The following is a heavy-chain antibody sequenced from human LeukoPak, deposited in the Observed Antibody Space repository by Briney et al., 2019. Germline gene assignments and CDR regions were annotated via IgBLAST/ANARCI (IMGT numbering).Heavy chain of an antibody. CDR2: IYTSGST. CDR3: ARVRSSTSWDFDY. J-gene: IGHJ4*02. CDR1: GGSISSFY. V-gene: IGHV4-4*07. D-gene: IGHD2-2*01. Sequence: SETLSLTCTVSGGSISSFYWSWVRQPAGKGLELIGRIYTSGSTNYNPSLKSRVTMSVDTSKNQFSLKLSSVTAADTAVYFCARVRSSTSWDFDYWGQGTLVTVSS.